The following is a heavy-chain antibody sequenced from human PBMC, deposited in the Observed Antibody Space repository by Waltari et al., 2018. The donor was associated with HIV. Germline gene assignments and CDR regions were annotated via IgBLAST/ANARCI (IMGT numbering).Heavy chain of an antibody. CDR1: GFSVRSSY. V-gene: IGHV3-53*01. Sequence: EVQLVESGGGLIQPGGYLRLSCAASGFSVRSSYMVWARQAPGKGLEWVSVIYSGGSTYYADSVKGRFTISRDNSKNTLYLQMNSLRAEDTAVYYCARGFGCGGDCYYFDYWGQGTLVTVSS. D-gene: IGHD2-21*02. CDR3: ARGFGCGGDCYYFDY. CDR2: IYSGGST. J-gene: IGHJ4*02.